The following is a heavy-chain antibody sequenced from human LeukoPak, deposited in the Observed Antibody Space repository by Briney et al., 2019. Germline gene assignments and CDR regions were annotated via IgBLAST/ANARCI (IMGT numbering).Heavy chain of an antibody. V-gene: IGHV4-39*01. CDR1: GGSISSSSYY. J-gene: IGHJ2*01. Sequence: KPSETLSLTCTVAGGSISSSSYYWGWIRQPPVKGLEWIGSIYYSGSTYYNPSLKSRVTISVDTSKNQFSLKLSSVTAADTAVYYCARCNQGSYQEGYWYFDLWGRGTLVTVSS. CDR3: ARCNQGSYQEGYWYFDL. CDR2: IYYSGST. D-gene: IGHD1-26*01.